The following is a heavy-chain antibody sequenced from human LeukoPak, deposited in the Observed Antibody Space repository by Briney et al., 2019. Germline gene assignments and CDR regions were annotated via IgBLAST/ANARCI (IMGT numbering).Heavy chain of an antibody. CDR2: IYPGDSDA. V-gene: IGHV5-51*01. Sequence: GESLKISCKGSGYRFTSYWIAWVRQMPGKGLEWMGIIYPGDSDARYSPSFQGQVTISADRSNSTAYLQWSSLKASDTAMYYCANLDNLPNAFDIWGQGTMVTVPS. D-gene: IGHD1-1*01. J-gene: IGHJ3*02. CDR1: GYRFTSYW. CDR3: ANLDNLPNAFDI.